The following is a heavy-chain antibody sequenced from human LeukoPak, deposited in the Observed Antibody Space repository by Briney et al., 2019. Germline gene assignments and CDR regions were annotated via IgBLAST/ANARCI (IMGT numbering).Heavy chain of an antibody. CDR1: GGSISSSSYY. J-gene: IGHJ4*02. CDR3: ARARPEEKRAMDPSGIDY. CDR2: IYYSGST. Sequence: SETLSLPCTVSGGSISSSSYYWGWIRQPPGKGLEWIGSIYYSGSTYYNPSLKSRVTISVDTSKNQFSLKLSSVTAADTAVYYCARARPEEKRAMDPSGIDYWGQGTLVTVSS. V-gene: IGHV4-39*07. D-gene: IGHD5-18*01.